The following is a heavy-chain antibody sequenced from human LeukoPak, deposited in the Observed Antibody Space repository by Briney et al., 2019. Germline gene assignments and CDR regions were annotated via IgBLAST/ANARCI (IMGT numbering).Heavy chain of an antibody. CDR1: GYTLTELS. CDR3: ATGSGYYDFWSGRFDY. V-gene: IGHV1-24*01. D-gene: IGHD3-3*01. J-gene: IGHJ4*02. CDR2: FDPEDGET. Sequence: ASVKVSCKVSGYTLTELSMHWVRQAPGKGLEWMGGFDPEDGETIYAQKFQGRVTMTEDTSTDTAYMELSSLRSEDTAVYYCATGSGYYDFWSGRFDYWGQGTLVTVSS.